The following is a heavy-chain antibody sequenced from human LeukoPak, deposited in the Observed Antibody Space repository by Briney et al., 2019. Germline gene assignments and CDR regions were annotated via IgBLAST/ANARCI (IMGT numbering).Heavy chain of an antibody. V-gene: IGHV4-39*01. CDR3: ATTKGTTVTTLFAY. CDR1: GASINSDTYY. D-gene: IGHD4-17*01. Sequence: SETLSLTCTVSGASINSDTYYWGRIRQPPGKGLEWIGSIYYNGNTYYSPSLKSQVTMSVDTSKNQFSLKLSSVTATDTAVYYCATTKGTTVTTLFAYWGQGTLVTVSS. CDR2: IYYNGNT. J-gene: IGHJ4*02.